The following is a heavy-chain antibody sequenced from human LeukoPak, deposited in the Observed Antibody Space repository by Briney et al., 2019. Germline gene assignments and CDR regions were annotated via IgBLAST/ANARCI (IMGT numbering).Heavy chain of an antibody. D-gene: IGHD2-2*01. CDR3: AREKAYCSSTSCYAGFDP. Sequence: GASVKVSCKASGYTFTGYYMHWVRQAPGQGLEWMGWINPNSGGTNYAQKFQGWVTKTRDTSISTAYMELSRLRSDDTAVYYCAREKAYCSSTSCYAGFDPWGQGTLVTVSS. J-gene: IGHJ5*02. CDR2: INPNSGGT. CDR1: GYTFTGYY. V-gene: IGHV1-2*04.